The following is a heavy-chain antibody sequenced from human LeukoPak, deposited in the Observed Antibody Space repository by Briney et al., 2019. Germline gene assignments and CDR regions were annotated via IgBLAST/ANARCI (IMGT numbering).Heavy chain of an antibody. CDR3: ARSKKVDDYYDSSGYYPTDPFDY. Sequence: ASVKVSCKASGNTFTRYYMHWVRQAPGQGLEWMGIINPSGGSTSYAQKFQGRVTMTRDMSTSTVYMELSSLRSEDTAVYYCARSKKVDDYYDSSGYYPTDPFDYWGQGTLVTVSS. CDR2: INPSGGST. V-gene: IGHV1-46*01. CDR1: GNTFTRYY. D-gene: IGHD3-22*01. J-gene: IGHJ4*02.